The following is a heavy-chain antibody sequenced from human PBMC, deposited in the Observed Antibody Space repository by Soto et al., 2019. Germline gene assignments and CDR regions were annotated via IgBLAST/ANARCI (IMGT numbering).Heavy chain of an antibody. J-gene: IGHJ4*02. CDR3: ARAEGSRPPFAY. Sequence: PSETLSLTCAVSGGSISSYYWSWIRQPPGKGLEWIGYIYYSGSTNYNPSLKSRVTISVDTSKNQFSLKLSSVTAADTAVYYCARAEGSRPPFAYWGQGTLVTVSS. CDR1: GGSISSYY. CDR2: IYYSGST. V-gene: IGHV4-59*01. D-gene: IGHD6-19*01.